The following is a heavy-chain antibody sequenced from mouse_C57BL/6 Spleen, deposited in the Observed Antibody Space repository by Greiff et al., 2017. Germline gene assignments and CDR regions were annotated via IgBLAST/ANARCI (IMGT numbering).Heavy chain of an antibody. J-gene: IGHJ1*03. CDR2: ISSGSSTI. CDR3: AGAITTVVGDWYFDV. V-gene: IGHV5-17*01. Sequence: EVMLVESGGGLVKPGGSLKLSCAASGFTFSDYGMHWVRQAPEKGLEWVAYISSGSSTIYYADTVKGRFTISRDNAKNTLFLQMTSLRSEDTAMYYCAGAITTVVGDWYFDVWGTGTTVTVSS. CDR1: GFTFSDYG. D-gene: IGHD1-1*01.